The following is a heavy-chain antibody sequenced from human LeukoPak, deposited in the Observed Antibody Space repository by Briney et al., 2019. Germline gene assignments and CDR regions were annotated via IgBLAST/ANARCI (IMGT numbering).Heavy chain of an antibody. V-gene: IGHV3-48*03. CDR1: GFTFSSYE. Sequence: PGGSLRLSCAASGFTFSSYEMNWVRQAPGKGLEWVSYISSSGSTIYYADSVKGRFTISRDNAKNSLYLQMNSLRAEDTAVYYCARGSLGFGEFPFIVYYYYYYMDVWGKGTTVTISS. D-gene: IGHD3-10*01. CDR3: ARGSLGFGEFPFIVYYYYYYMDV. J-gene: IGHJ6*03. CDR2: ISSSGSTI.